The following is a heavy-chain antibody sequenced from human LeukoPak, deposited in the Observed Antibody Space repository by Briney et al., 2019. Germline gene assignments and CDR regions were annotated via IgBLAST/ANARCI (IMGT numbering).Heavy chain of an antibody. CDR2: ISHDGSNK. CDR1: GFTFSSYA. V-gene: IGHV3-30-3*01. D-gene: IGHD2-2*01. J-gene: IGHJ4*02. CDR3: ARDFPPRSTDY. Sequence: PGGSLRLSCAASGFTFSSYAMHWVRQAPGKGLEWVAVISHDGSNKYYADSVKGRFTISRDNSKNTLYLQMNSLRAEDTAVYYCARDFPPRSTDYWGQGTLVTVSS.